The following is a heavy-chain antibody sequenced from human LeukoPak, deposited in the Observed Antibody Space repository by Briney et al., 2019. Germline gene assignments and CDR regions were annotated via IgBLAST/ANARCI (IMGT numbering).Heavy chain of an antibody. D-gene: IGHD6-6*01. V-gene: IGHV3-21*01. Sequence: SGGSLRLSCAASGFTFSSYSMNWVRQAPGKGLEWVSSISSSSSYIYYADSVKGRFTISRDSAKNSLYLQMNSLRAEDTAVYYCARARTNIAARGLYYYYYMDVWGKGTTVTVSS. CDR3: ARARTNIAARGLYYYYYMDV. CDR2: ISSSSSYI. CDR1: GFTFSSYS. J-gene: IGHJ6*03.